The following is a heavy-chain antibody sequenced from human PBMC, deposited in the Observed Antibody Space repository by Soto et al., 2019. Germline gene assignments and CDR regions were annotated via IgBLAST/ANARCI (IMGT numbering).Heavy chain of an antibody. J-gene: IGHJ1*01. CDR2: ISTYNGNT. D-gene: IGHD6-6*01. Sequence: ASVKVSCKASGYTFTSYGISWVRQAPGQGLEWMGWISTYNGNTNYAQKLQGRVTMTTDTSTSTAYMELRSLRSDDTAVYYCARTAARLEYFQHWGQGTLVTVSS. CDR3: ARTAARLEYFQH. CDR1: GYTFTSYG. V-gene: IGHV1-18*01.